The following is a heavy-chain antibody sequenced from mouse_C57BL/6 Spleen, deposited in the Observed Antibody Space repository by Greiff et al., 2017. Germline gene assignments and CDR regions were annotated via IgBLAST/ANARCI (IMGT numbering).Heavy chain of an antibody. D-gene: IGHD3-3*01. J-gene: IGHJ2*01. CDR1: GYAFSSSW. Sequence: VQLQQSGPELVKPGASVKISCKASGYAFSSSWMNWVKQRPGKGLEWIGRIYPGDGDTNYNGTFKGKATLTADKSSSKAYMQLSSLTSEDSAVYFCARGGLVSFDYWGQGTTLTVSS. V-gene: IGHV1-82*01. CDR2: IYPGDGDT. CDR3: ARGGLVSFDY.